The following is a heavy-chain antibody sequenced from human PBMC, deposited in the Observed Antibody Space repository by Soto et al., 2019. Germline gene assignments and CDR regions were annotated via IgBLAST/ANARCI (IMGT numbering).Heavy chain of an antibody. CDR3: ARGGALTTSKGDYYFDY. Sequence: QVQLQQWGAGLLKPSEPLPLTCAVYGGSFSGYYWSWIRQPPGKGLEWIGEINHSGSTNYNPSLKSRVTISGDTSKNQFSLKLSSVTAADTAVYYCARGGALTTSKGDYYFDYWGQGTLVTVSS. CDR1: GGSFSGYY. V-gene: IGHV4-34*01. CDR2: INHSGST. D-gene: IGHD4-17*01. J-gene: IGHJ4*02.